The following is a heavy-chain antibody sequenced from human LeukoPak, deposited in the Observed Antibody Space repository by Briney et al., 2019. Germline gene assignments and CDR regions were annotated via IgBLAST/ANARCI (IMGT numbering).Heavy chain of an antibody. Sequence: ASVKVCCKASGYTFTSYGISWARQAPGQGLEWMGWISAYNGNTNYAQKLQGRVTMTTDTSTSTSYMELRSLRSDDTAVYYCARAGAPLVVPAANFDYWGQGTLVTVSS. J-gene: IGHJ4*02. V-gene: IGHV1-18*04. CDR2: ISAYNGNT. CDR3: ARAGAPLVVPAANFDY. CDR1: GYTFTSYG. D-gene: IGHD2-2*01.